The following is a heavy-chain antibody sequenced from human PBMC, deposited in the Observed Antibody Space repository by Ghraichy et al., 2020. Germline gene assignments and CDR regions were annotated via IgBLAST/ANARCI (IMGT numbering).Heavy chain of an antibody. D-gene: IGHD4-17*01. CDR2: IYSGGST. Sequence: GESLNISCIASGFTVSSNYMSWVRQAPGKGLEWVSVIYSGGSTYYADSVKGRFTISRDNSKNTLYLQMNSLRAEDTAVYYCARCRDYGDYIFDYWGQGTLVTVSS. V-gene: IGHV3-53*01. J-gene: IGHJ4*02. CDR3: ARCRDYGDYIFDY. CDR1: GFTVSSNY.